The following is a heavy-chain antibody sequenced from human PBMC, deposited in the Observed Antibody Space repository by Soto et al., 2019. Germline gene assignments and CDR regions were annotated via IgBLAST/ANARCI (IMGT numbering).Heavy chain of an antibody. V-gene: IGHV1-8*01. Sequence: ASVKVSCKASGYTFTSYDINWVRQATGQGLEWMGWMNPNSGNTGYAQKFQGRVTMTRTTSISTAYMELSSLKTEDTAVYYCARYARAANYYYYYYYMDVWGKGTTVTVSS. CDR2: MNPNSGNT. D-gene: IGHD6-13*01. CDR1: GYTFTSYD. CDR3: ARYARAANYYYYYYYMDV. J-gene: IGHJ6*03.